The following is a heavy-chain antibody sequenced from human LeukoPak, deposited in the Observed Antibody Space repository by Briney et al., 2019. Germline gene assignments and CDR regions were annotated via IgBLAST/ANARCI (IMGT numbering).Heavy chain of an antibody. J-gene: IGHJ6*03. D-gene: IGHD6-6*01. CDR1: GYTFNNHD. CDR3: AREGGIARPPYLYYYIDV. V-gene: IGHV1-18*01. Sequence: ASVKVSCKASGYTFNNHDINWVRQAPGRGLEWMGWINTYSANTNYAQEFQDRVIMTTDTSTSTAYMELRSLRSDDTAVYYCAREGGIARPPYLYYYIDVWGKGTTVTVSS. CDR2: INTYSANT.